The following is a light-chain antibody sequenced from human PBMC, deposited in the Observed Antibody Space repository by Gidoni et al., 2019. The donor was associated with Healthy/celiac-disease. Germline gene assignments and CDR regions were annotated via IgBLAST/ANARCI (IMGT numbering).Light chain of an antibody. CDR1: NSGSKN. CDR2: RYS. Sequence: SYELTQPLSVSVALGQTAMITCGGNNSGSKNGNWYQQKPGQAPVLGIYRYSNRPSGIPERVSGSNSGNTATLTISRAQAGDEADYYCQVWDSSTGFGGGTKLTVL. V-gene: IGLV3-9*01. J-gene: IGLJ3*02. CDR3: QVWDSSTG.